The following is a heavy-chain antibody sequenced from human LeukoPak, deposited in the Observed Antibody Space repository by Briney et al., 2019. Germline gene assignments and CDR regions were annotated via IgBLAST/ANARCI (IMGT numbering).Heavy chain of an antibody. CDR3: ARAERGYSGYLYFDY. CDR1: GFTFSSYA. CDR2: ISYDGSNK. V-gene: IGHV3-30*04. Sequence: GRSLSLSCAASGFTFSSYAMHWVRQAPGKGLEWVAVISYDGSNKYYADSVKGRFTISRDNSKNTLYLQMNSLRAEDTAVYYCARAERGYSGYLYFDYWGQGTLVTVSS. J-gene: IGHJ4*02. D-gene: IGHD5-12*01.